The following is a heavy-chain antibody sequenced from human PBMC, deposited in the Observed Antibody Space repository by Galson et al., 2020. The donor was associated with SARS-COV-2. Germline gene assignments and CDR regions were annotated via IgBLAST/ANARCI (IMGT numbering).Heavy chain of an antibody. J-gene: IGHJ4*02. CDR2: IFASDDTT. Sequence: GGSMRLSCAASGFTFRNYVMSWVRQAPGKGLERVSSIFASDDTTHYANSVKGRFTLSRDNSKNMLYLQMNNLGADDTAVYYCAKVLRTNLDMIFDYWGQGTLLTVSS. V-gene: IGHV3-23*01. CDR3: AKVLRTNLDMIFDY. D-gene: IGHD2-8*01. CDR1: GFTFRNYV.